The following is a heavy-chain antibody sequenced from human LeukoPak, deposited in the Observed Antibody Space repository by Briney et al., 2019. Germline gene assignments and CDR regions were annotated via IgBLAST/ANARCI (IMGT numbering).Heavy chain of an antibody. Sequence: GASVKVSCKASGYTFTSYGISWVRQAPGQGLEWMGWISAYNGNTNYAQKLQGRVTMTTDTSTSTAYMELSSLRSEDTAVYYCARGDNYYDSSGRDYWGQGTLVTVSS. CDR3: ARGDNYYDSSGRDY. V-gene: IGHV1-18*01. D-gene: IGHD3-22*01. CDR2: ISAYNGNT. CDR1: GYTFTSYG. J-gene: IGHJ4*02.